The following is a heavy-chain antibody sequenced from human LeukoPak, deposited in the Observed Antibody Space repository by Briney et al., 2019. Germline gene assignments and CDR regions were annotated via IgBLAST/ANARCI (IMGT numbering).Heavy chain of an antibody. V-gene: IGHV1-46*01. CDR3: ARDPNDFEEALFDY. CDR2: INPSGGST. CDR1: GYIFTDYY. Sequence: ASVKVSCKASGYIFTDYYMHWVRQAPGQGLEWMGIINPSGGSTSYAQKFQGRVTMTRDTSTSTVYMELSSLRSEDTAVYYCARDPNDFEEALFDYWGQGTLVTVSP. J-gene: IGHJ4*02. D-gene: IGHD3-3*01.